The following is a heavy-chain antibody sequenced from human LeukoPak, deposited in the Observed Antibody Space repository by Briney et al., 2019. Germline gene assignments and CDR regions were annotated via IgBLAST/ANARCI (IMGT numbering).Heavy chain of an antibody. CDR1: GYTFTRYG. J-gene: IGHJ4*02. V-gene: IGHV1-18*04. Sequence: GASVKVSCKASGYTFTRYGISWVRQAPGQGLEWMGWISAYNGNTNYAQKLQGRVTMTTDTSTSTAYMELRSLRSDDTAVYYCARVGALGSGSYYTDFDYWGQETLVTVSS. CDR3: ARVGALGSGSYYTDFDY. D-gene: IGHD3-10*01. CDR2: ISAYNGNT.